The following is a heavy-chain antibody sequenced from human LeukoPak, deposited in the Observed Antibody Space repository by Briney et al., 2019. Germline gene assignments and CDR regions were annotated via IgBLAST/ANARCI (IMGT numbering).Heavy chain of an antibody. CDR2: IKRDGSDK. D-gene: IGHD3/OR15-3a*01. V-gene: IGHV3-7*01. J-gene: IGHJ3*02. CDR3: ARRDSDAFDI. CDR1: GFNFSNYW. Sequence: PGGSLRLSCAASGFNFSNYWMSWVRQAPGKGLEWVANIKRDGSDKYYVDPMKGRFTISRDNAKNSLYLQMNNLRAEDTAVYYCARRDSDAFDIWGQGTMVTVSS.